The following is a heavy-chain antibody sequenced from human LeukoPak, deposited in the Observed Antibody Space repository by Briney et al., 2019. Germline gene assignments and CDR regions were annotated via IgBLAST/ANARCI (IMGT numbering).Heavy chain of an antibody. D-gene: IGHD2-21*02. CDR2: INSDGSRT. CDR3: ARELPREVTLDY. V-gene: IGHV3-74*01. J-gene: IGHJ4*02. CDR1: GFTLSSYE. Sequence: GGSLRLSCAASGFTLSSYEMHWVRHAPGKALVWVSRINSDGSRTGYADSVKGRFTISRDNAKNTLYLQMNSLRTQDTAIYYCARELPREVTLDYWGQGTLVTVSS.